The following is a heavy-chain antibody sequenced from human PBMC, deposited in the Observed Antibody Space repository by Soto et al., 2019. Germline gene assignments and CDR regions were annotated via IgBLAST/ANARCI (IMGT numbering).Heavy chain of an antibody. CDR3: TRPRYDGSGTPFDH. J-gene: IGHJ4*02. CDR1: GFTFSSYG. D-gene: IGHD3-22*01. Sequence: PGGSLRLSCAASGFTFSSYGMHWVRQAPGKGLEWVAVISYDGSNKYYADSVKGRFNISRDNAKNTLYLQMNSLRAEDTAVYYCTRPRYDGSGTPFDHWGQGTLVTVSS. V-gene: IGHV3-30*03. CDR2: ISYDGSNK.